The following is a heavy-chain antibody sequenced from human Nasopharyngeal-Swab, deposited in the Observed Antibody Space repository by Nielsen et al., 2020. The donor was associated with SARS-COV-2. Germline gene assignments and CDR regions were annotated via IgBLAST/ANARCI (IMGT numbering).Heavy chain of an antibody. CDR1: GITFSSYT. Sequence: GGSLRLSCVASGITFSSYTMNWVRQAPGKGLEWVSGIRWNSGDIAYAKSVRGRFIISSDRAENSLHLQMNSLRPEDTALYYCAKERFWSGSEPFSYGLGVWGQGTTVTVSS. CDR2: IRWNSGDI. CDR3: AKERFWSGSEPFSYGLGV. D-gene: IGHD3-3*01. V-gene: IGHV3-9*01. J-gene: IGHJ6*01.